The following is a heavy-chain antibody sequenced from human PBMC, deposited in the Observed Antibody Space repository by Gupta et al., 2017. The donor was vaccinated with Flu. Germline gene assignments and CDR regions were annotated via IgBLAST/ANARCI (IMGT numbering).Heavy chain of an antibody. V-gene: IGHV4-34*01. CDR3: AQCGEGYGRV. CDR2: IKHGGST. D-gene: IGHD2-15*01. CDR1: GGSFSGYY. J-gene: IGHJ4*02. Sequence: QVQLQQWGAGLLKPSEPLSLTCAVYGGSFSGYYWSWLRQPPGKGLEWIGEIKHGGSTKYNPSLKRRGTISVNTSKNQFSLKLSSVTAADKAVYYCAQCGEGYGRVWGQGTLGTVSS.